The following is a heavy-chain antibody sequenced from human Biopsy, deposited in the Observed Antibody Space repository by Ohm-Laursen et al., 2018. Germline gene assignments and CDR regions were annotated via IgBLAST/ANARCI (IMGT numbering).Heavy chain of an antibody. CDR2: IYNDVST. V-gene: IGHV4-61*01. CDR1: GASVSSGSYD. CDR3: ARGNAGLYEAFDF. Sequence: SDTLSLTCTVSGASVSSGSYDWSWIRQPPGKGLEWIGNIYNDVSTKYNPSLRSPVTISTDKSANQFSLKLRSVTAADPAVYYCARGNAGLYEAFDFWGQGTVVTVAS. J-gene: IGHJ3*01.